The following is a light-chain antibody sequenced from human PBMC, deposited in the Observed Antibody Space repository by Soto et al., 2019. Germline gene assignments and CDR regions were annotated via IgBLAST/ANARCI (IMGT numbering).Light chain of an antibody. V-gene: IGLV2-14*03. Sequence: QSVLTQPASVSGSPGQSITISCSGTSSDIGGHGDVSWYQQHPGKVPKLLLYGVTDRPSGVSDRFSGSKSGNVASLTISGLQAEDEADYYCCSYTSDLTPYVFGTGTKVTVL. CDR1: SSDIGGHGD. CDR3: CSYTSDLTPYV. J-gene: IGLJ1*01. CDR2: GVT.